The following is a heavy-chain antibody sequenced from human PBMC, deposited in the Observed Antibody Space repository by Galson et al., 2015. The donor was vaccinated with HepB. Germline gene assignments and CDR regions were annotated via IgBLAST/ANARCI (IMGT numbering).Heavy chain of an antibody. CDR1: GLMFSSYA. V-gene: IGHV3-30*04. CDR2: ISYDGRNK. Sequence: SLRLSCAASGLMFSSYAMHWVRRAPGKGLEWVAVISYDGRNKYYVDSVKGRFTISRDNSQNTLYLQMNSLRAEDTAVYYCARDKLETVSGTGYFQHWGQGTLVTVSS. D-gene: IGHD6-19*01. J-gene: IGHJ1*01. CDR3: ARDKLETVSGTGYFQH.